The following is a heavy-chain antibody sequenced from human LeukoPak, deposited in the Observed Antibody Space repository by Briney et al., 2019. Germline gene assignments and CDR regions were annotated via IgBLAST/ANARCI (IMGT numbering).Heavy chain of an antibody. CDR3: ASSRYFDWLLDGYYYYGMDV. D-gene: IGHD3-9*01. CDR2: INQSGYT. CDR1: GGSFNNYY. J-gene: IGHJ6*02. Sequence: SETLSLTCAVYGGSFNNYYWSWIRQSPGKGLEWIGDINQSGYTNYNPSLKSRVSISVNTSKKQFFLKLSSVTAADTAVYYCASSRYFDWLLDGYYYYGMDVWGQGTTVTVSS. V-gene: IGHV4-34*01.